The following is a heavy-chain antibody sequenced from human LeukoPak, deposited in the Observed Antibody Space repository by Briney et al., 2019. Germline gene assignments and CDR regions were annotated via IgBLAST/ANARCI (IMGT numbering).Heavy chain of an antibody. J-gene: IGHJ5*02. CDR3: AKGYSSSWYNWFDP. Sequence: GGSLRLSCAASGFTFSSYAMSWVRQAPGKGLEWVSAISGSGGTTYYADSVKGRFTISSDNSKNTLYLQMNSLRAEDTAVYYCAKGYSSSWYNWFDPWGQGTLVTVSS. D-gene: IGHD6-13*01. CDR1: GFTFSSYA. CDR2: ISGSGGTT. V-gene: IGHV3-23*01.